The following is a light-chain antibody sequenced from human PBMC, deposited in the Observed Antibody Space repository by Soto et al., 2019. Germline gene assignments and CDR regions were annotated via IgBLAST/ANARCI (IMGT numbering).Light chain of an antibody. CDR2: GAS. CDR3: QQYGSLSWT. CDR1: QSVSSNY. V-gene: IGKV3-20*01. Sequence: IVLTHSPGTLSFSPGEIATLSFRASQSVSSNYLSWYQQKPGQAPRIIIFGASGRATGIPDRFSGSGSGTDFTLTISRLEPEDFAVYYCQQYGSLSWTFGQGTKVDIK. J-gene: IGKJ1*01.